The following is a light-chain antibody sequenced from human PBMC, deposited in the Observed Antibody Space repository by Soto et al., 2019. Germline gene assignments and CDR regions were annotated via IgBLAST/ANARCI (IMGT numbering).Light chain of an antibody. J-gene: IGKJ1*01. CDR3: QQYGRSPWT. CDR2: GAS. Sequence: EIVLTQSPDTLSLSPGDRATVSCRASQTVGASYVAGYQHRPGQAPKFLMYGASTRATGIPDRFSGSGSGTEFTLTIDSLEPEDFGLYYCQQYGRSPWTFGQGTRVEI. CDR1: QTVGASY. V-gene: IGKV3-20*01.